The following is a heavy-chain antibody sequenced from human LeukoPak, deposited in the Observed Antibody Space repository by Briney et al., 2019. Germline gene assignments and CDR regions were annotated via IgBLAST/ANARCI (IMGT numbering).Heavy chain of an antibody. CDR2: ISGSGGST. CDR1: GFTFSSYA. Sequence: GGSLRLSCAASGFTFSSYAMSWVHQAPGKGLKRVSAISGSGGSTYYADSVKGRFTISRDNSKNTLYLQMNSLRAEDTAVYYCAKDPSRVGAKSRDYWCQGTLVTVSS. CDR3: AKDPSRVGAKSRDY. V-gene: IGHV3-23*01. D-gene: IGHD1-26*01. J-gene: IGHJ4*02.